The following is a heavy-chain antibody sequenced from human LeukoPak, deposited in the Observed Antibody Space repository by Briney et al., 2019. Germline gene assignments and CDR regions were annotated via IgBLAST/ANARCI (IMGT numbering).Heavy chain of an antibody. J-gene: IGHJ4*02. CDR3: AAHDYGDPFDY. V-gene: IGHV4-59*01. CDR2: IYYSGST. D-gene: IGHD4-17*01. CDR1: DGSINGYY. Sequence: SETLSLTCTVSDGSINGYYWNWIRQPPGKGLEWIGYIYYSGSTIYSPSLKSRVTISVDTSKNQLSLKLNSVTAADTAVYYCAAHDYGDPFDYWGQGTLVTVSS.